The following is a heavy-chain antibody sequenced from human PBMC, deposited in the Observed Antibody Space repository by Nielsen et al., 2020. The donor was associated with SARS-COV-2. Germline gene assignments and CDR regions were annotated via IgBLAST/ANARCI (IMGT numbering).Heavy chain of an antibody. D-gene: IGHD2-2*02. Sequence: SETLSLTCAVSGDSVSSNDWWTWVRQSPGKGLEWIGEVSHSGSTNYNPSLKSRVTLSMDKSKNQFSLRLTSVSAADTADYFCARGDLVVVPSPLLGLGPIFYSFYLDVWGKGTTAIVFS. V-gene: IGHV4-4*02. CDR3: ARGDLVVVPSPLLGLGPIFYSFYLDV. J-gene: IGHJ6*03. CDR1: GDSVSSNDW. CDR2: VSHSGST.